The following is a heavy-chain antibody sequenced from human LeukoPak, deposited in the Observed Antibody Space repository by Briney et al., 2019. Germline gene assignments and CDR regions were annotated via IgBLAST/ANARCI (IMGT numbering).Heavy chain of an antibody. Sequence: GGSLRLSCAASGFTFDDYAMHWVRQAPGKGLEWVSGISWNSGSIGYADSVKGRFTISRDNAKNSLYLQMNSLRAEDTALYYCAKYGQKTYCSGGSCYSAAFDIWGQGTMLTVSS. CDR3: AKYGQKTYCSGGSCYSAAFDI. D-gene: IGHD2-15*01. CDR1: GFTFDDYA. J-gene: IGHJ3*02. CDR2: ISWNSGSI. V-gene: IGHV3-9*01.